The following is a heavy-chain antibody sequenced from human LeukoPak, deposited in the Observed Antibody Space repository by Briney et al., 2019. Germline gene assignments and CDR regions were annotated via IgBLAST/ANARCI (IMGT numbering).Heavy chain of an antibody. D-gene: IGHD3-3*01. J-gene: IGHJ4*02. Sequence: ASVKVSCKASGYTFTYRYLHWVRQAPGQALEWMGGFDPEDGETIYAQKFQGRVTMTEDTSTDTAYMELSSLRSEDTAVYYCATFSWSGYSIDYWGQGTLVTVSS. CDR1: GYTFTYRY. CDR3: ATFSWSGYSIDY. V-gene: IGHV1-24*01. CDR2: FDPEDGET.